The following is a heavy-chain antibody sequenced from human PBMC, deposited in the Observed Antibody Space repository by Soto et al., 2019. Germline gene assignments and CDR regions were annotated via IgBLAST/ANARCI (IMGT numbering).Heavy chain of an antibody. J-gene: IGHJ4*02. V-gene: IGHV3-23*01. D-gene: IGHD6-13*01. CDR2: ISGSGGST. CDR1: GFTFSSYA. Sequence: GGSLRLSCAASGFTFSSYAMSWVRQAPGKGLKWVSGISGSGGSTYYAESVKGRFTISRDTSKNTLYLQMNSLRAEDTAVYYCAKGIIAALIDYWGQGTLVTVSS. CDR3: AKGIIAALIDY.